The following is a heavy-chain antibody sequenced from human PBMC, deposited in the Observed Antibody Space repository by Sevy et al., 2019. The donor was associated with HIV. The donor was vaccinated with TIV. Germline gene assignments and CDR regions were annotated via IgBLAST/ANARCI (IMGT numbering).Heavy chain of an antibody. D-gene: IGHD2-2*01. J-gene: IGHJ3*02. CDR1: GGSFSDHS. CDR3: ARLYAAYDI. Sequence: SETLSLTCAIYGGSFSDHSWNWIRQSPGKGLEWIGEVNHRGSTNYNPSLKSRVTLSVDTSKNQFSLKLTSMTPADTAVYFCARLYAAYDIWGQGTLVTVSS. V-gene: IGHV4-34*01. CDR2: VNHRGST.